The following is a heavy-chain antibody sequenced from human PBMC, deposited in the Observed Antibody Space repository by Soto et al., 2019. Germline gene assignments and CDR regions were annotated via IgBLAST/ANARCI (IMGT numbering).Heavy chain of an antibody. V-gene: IGHV3-15*01. Sequence: EVQLVESGGGLVKPGGSLRLSCAASGFTFSNAWMSWVRQAPGKGLEWVGRIKSKTDGGTTDYAAPVKGRFTISRDDSKNTLYLQMNSLKNEDTAVYYCTRPTPLDILTGYSPIRYYYYGMDVWGQGTTVTVSS. J-gene: IGHJ6*02. CDR3: TRPTPLDILTGYSPIRYYYYGMDV. CDR1: GFTFSNAW. D-gene: IGHD3-9*01. CDR2: IKSKTDGGTT.